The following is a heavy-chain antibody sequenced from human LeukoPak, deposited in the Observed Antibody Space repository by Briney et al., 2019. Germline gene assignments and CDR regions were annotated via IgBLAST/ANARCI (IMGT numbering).Heavy chain of an antibody. CDR1: GGSFSGYY. V-gene: IGHV4-34*01. D-gene: IGHD3-22*01. CDR3: ARRDPDSTGYLYYFDY. J-gene: IGHJ4*02. CDR2: INHSGST. Sequence: SETLSLTCAVYGGSFSGYYWSWIRQPPGKGLEWIGEINHSGSTNYNPSLKSRVTISVDTSRNQFSLKLSSVTAADTAVYYCARRDPDSTGYLYYFDYWGQGTLVTVSS.